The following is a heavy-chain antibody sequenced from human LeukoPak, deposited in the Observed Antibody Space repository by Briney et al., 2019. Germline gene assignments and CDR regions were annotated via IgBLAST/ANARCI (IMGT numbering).Heavy chain of an antibody. V-gene: IGHV3-48*04. Sequence: GGSLRLSCAASGFTFSSYSMNWVRQAPGKGLEWVSYISDNSGTTYYADSVKGRFTISRDNAKNSLYLQMNSLRAEDTAVYYCARAGAVAMEAFDIWGQGTMVTVSS. CDR1: GFTFSSYS. D-gene: IGHD6-19*01. CDR3: ARAGAVAMEAFDI. J-gene: IGHJ3*02. CDR2: ISDNSGTT.